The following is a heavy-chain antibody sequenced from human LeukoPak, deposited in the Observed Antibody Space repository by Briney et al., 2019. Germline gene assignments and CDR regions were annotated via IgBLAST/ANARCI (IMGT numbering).Heavy chain of an antibody. J-gene: IGHJ2*01. V-gene: IGHV1-46*03. CDR2: INPSAGST. CDR1: GYTFTSYY. D-gene: IGHD3-3*01. Sequence: ASVKVSCKASGYTFTSYYMHWVRQAPGQGLEWMGIINPSAGSTSYPQKLQGRVTMHRDRSTSTVYMELSSMRSEDTAVYYCAREGAPSYYDFWSGYQWYFDLWGRGTLVTVSS. CDR3: AREGAPSYYDFWSGYQWYFDL.